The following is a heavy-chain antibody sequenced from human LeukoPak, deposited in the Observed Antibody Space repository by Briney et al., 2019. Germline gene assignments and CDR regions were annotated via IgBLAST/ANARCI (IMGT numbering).Heavy chain of an antibody. Sequence: GASVKVSCKXSGYTFTGNYMHWVRQAPGQGLEWMGRINPNSGGTNYAQKFQGRVTMTRDTSISTAYMELSRLRSDDTAVYYCARGTNTYYYDSSGYIWGQGTLITVSS. CDR2: INPNSGGT. J-gene: IGHJ4*02. D-gene: IGHD3-22*01. CDR1: GYTFTGNY. CDR3: ARGTNTYYYDSSGYI. V-gene: IGHV1-2*06.